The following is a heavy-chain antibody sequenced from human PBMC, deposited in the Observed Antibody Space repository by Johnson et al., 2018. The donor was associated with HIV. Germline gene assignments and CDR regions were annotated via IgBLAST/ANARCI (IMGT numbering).Heavy chain of an antibody. Sequence: QVQLVESGGGLVQPGGSLRLSCAASGFTVSSNYMSWVRQAPGKGLEWVAHISSSGTTKYYADSVKGRFTISRDNTKKSMYLEMNSLRVDDTAIYYCTRESTPWGADYVGYGLDVWGQGTMVAVSS. CDR1: GFTVSSNY. CDR2: ISSSGTTK. J-gene: IGHJ3*01. CDR3: TRESTPWGADYVGYGLDV. D-gene: IGHD5-18*01. V-gene: IGHV3-11*04.